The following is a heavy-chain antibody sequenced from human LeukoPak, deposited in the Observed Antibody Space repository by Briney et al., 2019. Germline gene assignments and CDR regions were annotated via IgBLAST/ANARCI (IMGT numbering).Heavy chain of an antibody. Sequence: GRSLTLSCAASGFTFSSFGMHWVRQAPGKGLEWVAIIWYDASNKYYADSVKGRFTISRDNSKNTLYLQMNSLRDDDTAVYYCVRGVGVSRFNYLDSWGQGTLVIVSS. CDR3: VRGVGVSRFNYLDS. J-gene: IGHJ4*02. CDR2: IWYDASNK. D-gene: IGHD6-13*01. V-gene: IGHV3-33*01. CDR1: GFTFSSFG.